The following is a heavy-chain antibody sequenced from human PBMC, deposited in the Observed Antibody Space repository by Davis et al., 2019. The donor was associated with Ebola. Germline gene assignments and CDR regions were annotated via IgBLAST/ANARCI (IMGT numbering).Heavy chain of an antibody. J-gene: IGHJ4*02. CDR1: GYTFTSYG. Sequence: AASVKVSCKASGYTFTSYGISWVRQAPGQGPEWMGWISAYNGNTNYAQRLQGRVTMTTDTSTSTAYMELRSLRSDDTAVYYCARDPLVGAVGYWGQGTLVTVSS. D-gene: IGHD1-26*01. CDR3: ARDPLVGAVGY. CDR2: ISAYNGNT. V-gene: IGHV1-18*01.